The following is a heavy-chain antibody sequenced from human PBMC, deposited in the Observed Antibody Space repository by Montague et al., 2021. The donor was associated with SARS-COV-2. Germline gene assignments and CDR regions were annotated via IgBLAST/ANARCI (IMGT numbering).Heavy chain of an antibody. J-gene: IGHJ4*02. D-gene: IGHD3-3*01. CDR1: GGSIRSYY. Sequence: ETLSLTCSFSGGSIRSYYWSWIRLPPGKPLEWLGYIYYTGETTHXPSLKGRVTISVDTSRSQFSLRLTSVTAADTAVYFCARFWSGYVDKWSQGTLVTVSS. V-gene: IGHV4-59*01. CDR2: IYYTGET. CDR3: ARFWSGYVDK.